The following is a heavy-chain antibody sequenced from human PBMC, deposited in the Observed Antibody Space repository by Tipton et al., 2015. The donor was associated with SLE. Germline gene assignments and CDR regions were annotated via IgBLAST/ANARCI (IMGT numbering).Heavy chain of an antibody. CDR2: ISSSSSYI. CDR3: ARDRGYSGYDPPGYFDY. V-gene: IGHV3-21*01. J-gene: IGHJ4*02. D-gene: IGHD5-12*01. CDR1: GFTFSSYS. Sequence: GSLRLSCAASGFTFSSYSMNWVRQAPGKGLEWVSSISSSSSYIHHADSVKGRFTISRDSAKNSLYLQMNSLRAEDTAVYYCARDRGYSGYDPPGYFDYWGQGTLVTVSS.